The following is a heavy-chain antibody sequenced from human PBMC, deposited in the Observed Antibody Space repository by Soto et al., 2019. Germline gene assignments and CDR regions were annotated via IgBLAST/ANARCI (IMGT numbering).Heavy chain of an antibody. D-gene: IGHD6-25*01. CDR3: AMLTEAATTFVY. J-gene: IGHJ4*02. V-gene: IGHV3-7*03. CDR1: GFALSTNW. CDR2: IKQDGSVK. Sequence: GGSLRLSCAASGFALSTNWMSWVRQAPGKGLEWVANIKQDGSVKHYVDSVRGRFTISRDNAKNSLFLQMNSLSAEDTAMYYCAMLTEAATTFVYWGQGTPVTVSS.